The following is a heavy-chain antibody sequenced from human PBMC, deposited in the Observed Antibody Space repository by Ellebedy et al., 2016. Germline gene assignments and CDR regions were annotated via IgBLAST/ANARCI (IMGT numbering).Heavy chain of an antibody. J-gene: IGHJ5*02. CDR3: ARETMLRGEYWFDP. D-gene: IGHD3-10*01. CDR2: ISSSSTTI. CDR1: GFTFSNNA. V-gene: IGHV3-48*04. Sequence: GESLKISCAASGFTFSNNAMAWVRQAPGKGLEWLSYISSSSTTIYYADSLKGRFTISRDNAKNSLYLQMNSLRAEDTALYYCARETMLRGEYWFDPWGQGTLVTVSS.